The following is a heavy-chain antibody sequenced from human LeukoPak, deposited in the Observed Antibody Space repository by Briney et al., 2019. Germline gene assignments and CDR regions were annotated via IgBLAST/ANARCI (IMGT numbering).Heavy chain of an antibody. Sequence: PGGSLRLSCAGSGFTFGSYWMSWIRQAPGKGPEWVANIKQDGREKHYVDSVKGRFTISRDNAKSSLYLQMNSLRAEDTAVYYCTRDEAAATNWGQGTLVTVSS. J-gene: IGHJ4*02. CDR2: IKQDGREK. CDR1: GFTFGSYW. V-gene: IGHV3-7*01. CDR3: TRDEAAATN. D-gene: IGHD6-13*01.